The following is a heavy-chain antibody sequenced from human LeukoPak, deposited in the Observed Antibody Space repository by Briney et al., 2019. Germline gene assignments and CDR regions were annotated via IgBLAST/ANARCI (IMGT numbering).Heavy chain of an antibody. CDR3: ARVHRSAPYYYYYMDV. CDR2: INPSGGST. J-gene: IGHJ6*03. D-gene: IGHD1-26*01. CDR1: GYTFTSYY. V-gene: IGHV1-46*01. Sequence: ASVKVSCKASGYTFTSYYLHWVRQAPGQGLEWMGIINPSGGSTSYAQKFQGRVTMTRDMSTSTVYMELSSLRSEDTAVYYCARVHRSAPYYYYYMDVWGKGTTVTISS.